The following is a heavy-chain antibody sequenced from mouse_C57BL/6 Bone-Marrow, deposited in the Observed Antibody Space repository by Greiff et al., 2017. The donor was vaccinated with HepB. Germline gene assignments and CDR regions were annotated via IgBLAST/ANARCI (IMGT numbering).Heavy chain of an antibody. V-gene: IGHV1-26*01. D-gene: IGHD1-1*01. CDR1: GYTFTDYY. J-gene: IGHJ2*01. CDR2: INPNNGGT. Sequence: EVQLQQSGPELVKPGASVKISCKASGYTFTDYYMNWVKQSHGKSLEWIGDINPNNGGTSYNQKFKGKATLTVEKSSSTAYMELRSLTSEDSAVYYCARFPPFYYYGSPRFDYWGQGTTLTVSS. CDR3: ARFPPFYYYGSPRFDY.